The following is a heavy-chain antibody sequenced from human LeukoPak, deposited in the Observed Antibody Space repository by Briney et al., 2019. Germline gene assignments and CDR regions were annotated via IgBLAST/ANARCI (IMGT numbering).Heavy chain of an antibody. CDR3: ARSVAASRDY. J-gene: IGHJ4*02. D-gene: IGHD2-15*01. V-gene: IGHV3-20*04. CDR2: INWNGGST. Sequence: SGGSLRPSCAASGFTFDDYGMSWVRQAPGKGLEWVSGINWNGGSTGYADSVKGRFTISRDNAKNSLYLQMNSLRAEDTALYYCARSVAASRDYWGQGTLVTVSS. CDR1: GFTFDDYG.